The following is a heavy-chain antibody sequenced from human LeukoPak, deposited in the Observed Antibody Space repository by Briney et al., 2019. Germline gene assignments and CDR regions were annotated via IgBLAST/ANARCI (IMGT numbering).Heavy chain of an antibody. J-gene: IGHJ3*02. CDR1: GYSFTTYW. D-gene: IGHD3-10*01. CDR2: IYPGDSDT. V-gene: IGHV5-51*01. CDR3: ARRESGGAFDI. Sequence: GESLKISCKGSGYSFTTYWIGWVRQMPGKGLEGMGLIYPGDSDTKYSPSFQGHVTISADKSIDTVYLQWNNLKASDTAMYYCARRESGGAFDIWGQGTMVTVSS.